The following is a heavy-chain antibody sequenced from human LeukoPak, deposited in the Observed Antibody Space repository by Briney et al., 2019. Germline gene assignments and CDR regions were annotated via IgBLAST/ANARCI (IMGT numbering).Heavy chain of an antibody. CDR3: VRDNSGSEY. CDR1: GFTFTNAW. V-gene: IGHV3-15*01. D-gene: IGHD6-25*01. Sequence: GGSLRLTCAASGFTFTNAWMSWVRQAPGKGLEWIGRIKSKTDGGTTDYAAPVKGRFTISRDDSENTLYLQMNSLRAEDTAVYYCVRDNSGSEYWGQGTLVTVSS. J-gene: IGHJ4*02. CDR2: IKSKTDGGTT.